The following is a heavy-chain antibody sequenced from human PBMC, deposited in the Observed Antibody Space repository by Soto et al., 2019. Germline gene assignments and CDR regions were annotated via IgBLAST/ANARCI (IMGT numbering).Heavy chain of an antibody. CDR3: TRVLLGGYYGSDFDF. Sequence: EVLLVGSGGGPVKPGGSLRTPRTAPGFRFRWFCINWVRPGPGEGLEWVSSISSGSSFIYYADSVKGRFTISRDNAKNLLYLQMNSLRADDTAIYYCTRVLLGGYYGSDFDFWGQGTQVTVSS. V-gene: IGHV3-21*01. J-gene: IGHJ4*02. CDR2: ISSGSSFI. D-gene: IGHD1-26*01. CDR1: GFRFRWFC.